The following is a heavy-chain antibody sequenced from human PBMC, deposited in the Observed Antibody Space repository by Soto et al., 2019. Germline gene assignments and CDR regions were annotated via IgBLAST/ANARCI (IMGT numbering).Heavy chain of an antibody. J-gene: IGHJ4*02. D-gene: IGHD2-2*01. Sequence: GGSLRLSCAASGFTFSSYSMNWVRQAPGKGLEWVSSISSSSYIYYADSVKGRFTISRDNAKNSLYLQMNSLRAEDTAVYYCASTSTEYQLLYYFDYWGQGTLVTVSS. CDR3: ASTSTEYQLLYYFDY. V-gene: IGHV3-21*01. CDR1: GFTFSSYS. CDR2: ISSSSYI.